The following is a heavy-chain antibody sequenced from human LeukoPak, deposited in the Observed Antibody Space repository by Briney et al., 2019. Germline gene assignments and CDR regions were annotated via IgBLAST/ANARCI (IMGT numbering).Heavy chain of an antibody. CDR2: MNPNSGNT. D-gene: IGHD3-10*01. CDR3: ASGRSLWFGGYYFDY. V-gene: IGHV1-8*02. J-gene: IGHJ4*02. Sequence: ASVKVSCKASGYTFTSYDINWVRQATGQGLEWMGWMNPNSGNTGYAQKFQGRVTKTRNTSISTAYMELSSLRSEDTAVYYCASGRSLWFGGYYFDYWGQGTLVAVSS. CDR1: GYTFTSYD.